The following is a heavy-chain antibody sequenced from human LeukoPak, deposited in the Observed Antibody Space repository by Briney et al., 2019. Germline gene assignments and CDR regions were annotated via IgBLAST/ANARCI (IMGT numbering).Heavy chain of an antibody. J-gene: IGHJ4*02. CDR1: GGFISSRNW. V-gene: IGHV4-4*02. D-gene: IGHD4-17*01. CDR2: IYHSGST. CDR3: ARASHDYGDYSHFDY. Sequence: SGTLSLTCAVSGGFISSRNWWSWVRQPPGKGLEWIGEIYHSGSTNYNPSLKTRVTISVDKSKNQFSLKLSSVTAADTAVYYCARASHDYGDYSHFDYWGQGTLVTVSS.